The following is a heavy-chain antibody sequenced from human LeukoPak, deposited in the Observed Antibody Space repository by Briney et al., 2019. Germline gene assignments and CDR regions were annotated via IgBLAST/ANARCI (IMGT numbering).Heavy chain of an antibody. D-gene: IGHD3-22*01. Sequence: GGSLRLSCAVSGFTFRNAWMSWVRQAPGKGLQWVGHIKTKSDGGTTDYAAPVKGRFTISRDDSRHIVHLQMNSLKTEDTAVYYCAKVENQRISMIVVAKGYFDYWGQGTLVTVSS. CDR1: GFTFRNAW. J-gene: IGHJ4*02. CDR2: IKTKSDGGTT. CDR3: AKVENQRISMIVVAKGYFDY. V-gene: IGHV3-15*01.